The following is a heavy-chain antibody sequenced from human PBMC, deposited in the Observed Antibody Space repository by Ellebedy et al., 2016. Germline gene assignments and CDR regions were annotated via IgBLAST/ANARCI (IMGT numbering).Heavy chain of an antibody. Sequence: GGSLRLSCAASGFTFSSYWMSWVRQAPGKGLEWVANIKQDGSEKYYVDSVKGRFTISRDNAKNSLYLQMNSLRAEDTAVYYCASYGSGSYYNEYYFDYWGQGTLVTVSS. CDR2: IKQDGSEK. V-gene: IGHV3-7*01. CDR3: ASYGSGSYYNEYYFDY. D-gene: IGHD3-10*01. J-gene: IGHJ4*02. CDR1: GFTFSSYW.